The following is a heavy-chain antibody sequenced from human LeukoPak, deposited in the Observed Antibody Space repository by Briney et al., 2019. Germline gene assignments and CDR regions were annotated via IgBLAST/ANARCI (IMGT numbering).Heavy chain of an antibody. CDR1: GYSFTTYW. V-gene: IGHV5-10-1*01. Sequence: GESLRITCKGSGYSFTTYWISWVRQMPGKGLEWMGRIDPSDSYSNISPSFQGHVAISGDKSTSTAYLQWSSLKASDTAMYYCARLWFGELAGIDYWGQGTLVTVSS. CDR2: IDPSDSYS. D-gene: IGHD3-10*01. J-gene: IGHJ4*02. CDR3: ARLWFGELAGIDY.